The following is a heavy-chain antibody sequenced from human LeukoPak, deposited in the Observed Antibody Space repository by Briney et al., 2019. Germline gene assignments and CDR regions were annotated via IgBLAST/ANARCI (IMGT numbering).Heavy chain of an antibody. CDR2: ISNNGGYT. CDR1: GFTFSSSA. CDR3: AKDLSIAAAPRYGMDV. J-gene: IGHJ6*02. Sequence: GGSLRLSCAASGFTFSSSAMSWVRQAPGKGLEWVSAISNNGGYTYYADSVQGRFTISRDNSKSTLYLQMNSLRAEDTAVYYCAKDLSIAAAPRYGMDVWGQGTTVTVSS. D-gene: IGHD6-13*01. V-gene: IGHV3-23*01.